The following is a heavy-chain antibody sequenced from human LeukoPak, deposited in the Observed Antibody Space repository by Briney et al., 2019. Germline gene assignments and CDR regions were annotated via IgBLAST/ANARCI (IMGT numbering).Heavy chain of an antibody. D-gene: IGHD6-6*01. Sequence: QPGGSLRLSCAASGFTFSSYAMHWVRQAPGKGLEWVADISYDGSNKYYADSVKGRFTISRDNSKNTLYLQMNSLRAEDTAVYYCARGIYSSSLWDWGEGTLVTVSS. CDR3: ARGIYSSSLWD. J-gene: IGHJ4*02. V-gene: IGHV3-30*04. CDR1: GFTFSSYA. CDR2: ISYDGSNK.